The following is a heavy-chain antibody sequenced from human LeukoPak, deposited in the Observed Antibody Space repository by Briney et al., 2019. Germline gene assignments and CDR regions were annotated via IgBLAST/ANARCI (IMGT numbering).Heavy chain of an antibody. CDR2: ISYDGSNK. D-gene: IGHD4-17*01. CDR3: AKNPRPYYGDYILDY. CDR1: GFTFSSYG. Sequence: PGGSLRLSCAASGFTFSSYGMHWVRQAPGKGLEWVAVISYDGSNKYYADSVKGRFTISRDNSKNTLYLQMNSLRAEDTAVYYCAKNPRPYYGDYILDYWGQGTLVTVSS. V-gene: IGHV3-30*18. J-gene: IGHJ4*02.